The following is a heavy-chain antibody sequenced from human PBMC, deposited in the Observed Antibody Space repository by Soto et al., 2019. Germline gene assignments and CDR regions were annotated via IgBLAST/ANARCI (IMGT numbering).Heavy chain of an antibody. D-gene: IGHD2-2*03. CDR1: GFTFSSYW. V-gene: IGHV3-7*01. CDR3: ARDNGYCSSTSCYIGSGWFDP. Sequence: GGSLRPSCAASGFTFSSYWMSWVRQAPGKGLEWVANIKQDGSEKYYVDSVKGRFTISRDNAKNSLYLQMNSLRAEDTAVYYCARDNGYCSSTSCYIGSGWFDPWGQGTLVTVSS. J-gene: IGHJ5*02. CDR2: IKQDGSEK.